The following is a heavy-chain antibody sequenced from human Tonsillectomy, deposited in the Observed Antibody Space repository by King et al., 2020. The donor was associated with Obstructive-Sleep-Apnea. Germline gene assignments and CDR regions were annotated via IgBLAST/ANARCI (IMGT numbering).Heavy chain of an antibody. D-gene: IGHD2-2*01. CDR2: IYTSGST. CDR1: GGSISSYY. V-gene: IGHV4-4*07. Sequence: QLQESGPGLVKPSETLSLTCTVSGGSISSYYWSWIRQPAGKGLEWIGRIYTSGSTNYNPSLKSRVTMSVDTSKNQFSLKLSSVTAADTAGYYCARDFVVVAAAGYYYYYGMDVWGQGTTVTVSS. J-gene: IGHJ6*02. CDR3: ARDFVVVAAAGYYYYYGMDV.